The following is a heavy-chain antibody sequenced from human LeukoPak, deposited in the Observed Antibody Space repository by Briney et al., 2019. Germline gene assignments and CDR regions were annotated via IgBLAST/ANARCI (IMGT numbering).Heavy chain of an antibody. Sequence: GRSLRLSCTASGFTFGDYAMSWFRQAPGKGLEWVGFIRSKAYGGTTEYAASVKGRFTISRDDSKSIAYLQMNSLKTEDTAVYYCTRDVLPYGDHPGAFDIWGQGTMVAVSS. CDR2: IRSKAYGGTT. J-gene: IGHJ3*02. V-gene: IGHV3-49*03. D-gene: IGHD4-17*01. CDR1: GFTFGDYA. CDR3: TRDVLPYGDHPGAFDI.